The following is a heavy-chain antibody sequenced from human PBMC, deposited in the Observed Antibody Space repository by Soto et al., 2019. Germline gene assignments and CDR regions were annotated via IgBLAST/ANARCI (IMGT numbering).Heavy chain of an antibody. CDR1: GGSMSSYY. J-gene: IGHJ5*02. CDR2: IDYSGST. Sequence: QVQLQESGPGLVKPSETLSLTCTVSGGSMSSYYWSWIRQPPGKGLEWIGYIDYSGSTNYNPSPKSRGTIAVDTSKTPFSRKLSSVTAADTAVYYCARRGYSYGFDWFDPWGQGTLVTVSS. D-gene: IGHD5-18*01. V-gene: IGHV4-59*01. CDR3: ARRGYSYGFDWFDP.